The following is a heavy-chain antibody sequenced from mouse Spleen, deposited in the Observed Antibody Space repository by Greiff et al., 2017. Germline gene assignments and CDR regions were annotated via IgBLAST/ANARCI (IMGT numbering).Heavy chain of an antibody. CDR2: IYPRSGNT. J-gene: IGHJ3*01. CDR3: ARRGYYDGSRNAWFAY. CDR1: GYTFTSYG. Sequence: QVQLQQSGAELARPGASVKLSCKASGYTFTSYGISWVKQRTGQGLEWIGEIYPRSGNTYYNEKFKGKATLTADKSSSTAYMELRSLTSEDSAVYFCARRGYYDGSRNAWFAYWGQGTLVTVSA. D-gene: IGHD1-1*01. V-gene: IGHV1-81*01.